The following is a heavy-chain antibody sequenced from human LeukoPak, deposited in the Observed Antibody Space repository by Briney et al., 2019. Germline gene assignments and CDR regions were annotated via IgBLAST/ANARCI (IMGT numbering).Heavy chain of an antibody. V-gene: IGHV3-23*01. D-gene: IGHD1-14*01. CDR3: AKDIIGTSLGGVFDY. CDR1: GFTFSSYA. Sequence: GGSLRLSCAASGFTFSSYAMSWVRQAPGKGLEWVSAISGSGGSTYYADSVKGRLTISRDNSKNSLYLQMNSLRAEDTALYYCAKDIIGTSLGGVFDYWGQGTLVTVSS. CDR2: ISGSGGST. J-gene: IGHJ4*02.